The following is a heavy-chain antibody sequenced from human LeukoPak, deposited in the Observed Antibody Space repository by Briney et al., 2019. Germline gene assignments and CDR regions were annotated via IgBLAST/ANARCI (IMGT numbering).Heavy chain of an antibody. CDR3: ARDLISAHPVTAAADPYYYYYMDV. Sequence: GASVKVSCKASGYTFTGYYMHWVRQAPGQGLEWMGWINPNSGGTNYAQKFQGRVTMTRDTSISTAYMELSRLRSDDTAVYYCARDLISAHPVTAAADPYYYYYMDVWGKGTTVTVSS. V-gene: IGHV1-2*02. J-gene: IGHJ6*03. CDR2: INPNSGGT. CDR1: GYTFTGYY. D-gene: IGHD6-13*01.